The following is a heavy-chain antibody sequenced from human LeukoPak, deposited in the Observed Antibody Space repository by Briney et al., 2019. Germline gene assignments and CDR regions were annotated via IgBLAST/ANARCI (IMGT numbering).Heavy chain of an antibody. CDR3: ARANIHYYYYYMDV. CDR2: INHSGST. J-gene: IGHJ6*03. V-gene: IGHV4-34*01. CDR1: GGSFSGYY. Sequence: SETLSLTCAVYGGSFSGYYWSWIRQPPGKGLEWIGEINHSGSTNYNPSLKSRVTISVDTSKNQFSLKLSSVTAADTAVYYCARANIHYYYYYMDVWGKGTTVTISS. D-gene: IGHD1/OR15-1a*01.